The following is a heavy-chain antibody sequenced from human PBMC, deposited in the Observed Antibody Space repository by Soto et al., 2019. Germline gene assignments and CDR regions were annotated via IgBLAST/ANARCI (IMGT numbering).Heavy chain of an antibody. CDR3: AREAPYSRSWYKSSWFDP. CDR1: GGSVSSGSYY. J-gene: IGHJ5*02. V-gene: IGHV4-61*01. CDR2: IYYSGST. D-gene: IGHD6-13*01. Sequence: SETLSLTCTVSGGSVSSGSYYWSWIRQPPGKGLEWIGYIYYSGSTNYNPSLKSRVTISVDTSKNQFSLKLSSVTAADTAVYYRAREAPYSRSWYKSSWFDPWGQGTLVTVSS.